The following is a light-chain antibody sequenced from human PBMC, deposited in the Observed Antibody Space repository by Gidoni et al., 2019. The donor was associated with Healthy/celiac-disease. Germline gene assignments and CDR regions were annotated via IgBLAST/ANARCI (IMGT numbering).Light chain of an antibody. V-gene: IGLV8-61*01. CDR2: NTN. CDR1: SGSVSISYY. CDR3: VRHMGNGLWV. Sequence: QTVVTQEPSFSVSPGGTVTLTCGLSSGSVSISYYPTWYQQTPGQAPRTLIYNTNIRASGVPDRFSGSILGNKAALTITGAQADDECDYYCVRHMGNGLWVFGGGTKLTVL. J-gene: IGLJ3*02.